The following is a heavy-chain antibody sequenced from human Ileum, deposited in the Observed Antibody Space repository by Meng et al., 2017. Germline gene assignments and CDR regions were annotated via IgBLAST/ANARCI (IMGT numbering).Heavy chain of an antibody. CDR1: GFNVNDNY. CDR3: AGHTELDC. V-gene: IGHV3-66*04. CDR2: IYSGGNT. J-gene: IGHJ4*02. Sequence: DVQLVESGGALIQPGGSLRLSCAASGFNVNDNYMSWVRQAPGKGLEWVSLIYSGGNTKYADSVKGRFTISRDNSKNTLYLQMNSLRAEDTAVYYCAGHTELDCWGQGALVTVSS.